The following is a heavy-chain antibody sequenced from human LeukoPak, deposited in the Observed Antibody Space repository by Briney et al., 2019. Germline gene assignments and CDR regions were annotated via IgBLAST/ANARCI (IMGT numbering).Heavy chain of an antibody. CDR1: GFTFSSYA. Sequence: GGSLRLSCAASGFTFSSYAMHWVRQAPGKGLEWVAVISYDGSNKYYADSVKGRFTVSRDNSKNTLYLQMNSLRAEDTAVYYCASSTSHPGFDYWGQGTLVTVSS. J-gene: IGHJ4*02. V-gene: IGHV3-30-3*01. CDR2: ISYDGSNK. D-gene: IGHD2-2*01. CDR3: ASSTSHPGFDY.